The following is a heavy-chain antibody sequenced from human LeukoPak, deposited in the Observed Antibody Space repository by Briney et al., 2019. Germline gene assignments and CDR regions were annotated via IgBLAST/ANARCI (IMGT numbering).Heavy chain of an antibody. Sequence: PGGSLRLSCAASGFTFSSYSMNWVRQAPGKGLEWVSSISSSSSYIYYADSVKGRFTISRDNAKNSLYLQMNSLRAEDTAVYFCARKALGYRLGYGDYWGQGTLVTVSS. CDR2: ISSSSSYI. D-gene: IGHD5-12*01. V-gene: IGHV3-21*01. J-gene: IGHJ4*02. CDR1: GFTFSSYS. CDR3: ARKALGYRLGYGDY.